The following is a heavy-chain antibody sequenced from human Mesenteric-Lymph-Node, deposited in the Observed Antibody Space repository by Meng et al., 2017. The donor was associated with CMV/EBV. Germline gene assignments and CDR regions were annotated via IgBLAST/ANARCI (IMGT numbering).Heavy chain of an antibody. CDR2: INSDGSST. Sequence: GGSLRLSCAASGFTFSSYWMHWVRQAPGKGLVWVSRINSDGSSTSYADSVKGRFTISRDNAKNSLYLQMNNLRAEDTAVYYCAREAGIPALPFYWGQGTLVTVSS. V-gene: IGHV3-74*01. CDR3: AREAGIPALPFY. CDR1: GFTFSSYW. J-gene: IGHJ4*02. D-gene: IGHD6-6*01.